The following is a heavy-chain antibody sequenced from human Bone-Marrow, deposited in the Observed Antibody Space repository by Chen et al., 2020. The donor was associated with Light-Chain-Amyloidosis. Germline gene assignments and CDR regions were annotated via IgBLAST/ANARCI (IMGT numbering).Heavy chain of an antibody. V-gene: IGHV5-51*01. CDR1: GYTFPNYW. J-gene: IGHJ4*02. D-gene: IGHD5-12*01. CDR3: ARRREGYNFDY. CDR2: FSPDDSDA. Sequence: VQLEQSGPEVIKHGESLKISCKGSGYTFPNYWIGWVRQMPGKGLEWMGVFSPDDSDARYSPSFEGQVTISADKSITTAYLQWRSLKASDTAMYYCARRREGYNFDYWGQGTLVTVSS.